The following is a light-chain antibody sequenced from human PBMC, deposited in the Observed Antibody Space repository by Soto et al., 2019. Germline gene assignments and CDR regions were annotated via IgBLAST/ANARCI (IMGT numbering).Light chain of an antibody. CDR2: DVS. J-gene: IGLJ2*01. CDR3: ISYTSKSTWV. Sequence: QSALTQPASVSGSPGQSITISCTGTSSDVGGYNYVSWFQQHPGIVPKLMIYDVSNRPSGVSNRFSGSKSVNTAYLTISGLQSEDEADYYCISYTSKSTWVFGGGTKLTVL. CDR1: SSDVGGYNY. V-gene: IGLV2-14*03.